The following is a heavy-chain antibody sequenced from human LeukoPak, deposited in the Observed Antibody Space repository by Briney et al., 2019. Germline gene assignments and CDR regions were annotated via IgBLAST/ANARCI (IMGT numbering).Heavy chain of an antibody. V-gene: IGHV1-46*01. D-gene: IGHD2-21*02. CDR2: INPSGGST. CDR1: GYPFTTYH. Sequence: GASVNVSCTASGYPFTTYHVHWLRQAPGQGPEWMGIINPSGGSTSYAQKFQGRITMTRDTSMTTVYMELSTLRSEDAAVYYCARGPRGGDGLYYFDFWGQGTLVTVSS. J-gene: IGHJ4*02. CDR3: ARGPRGGDGLYYFDF.